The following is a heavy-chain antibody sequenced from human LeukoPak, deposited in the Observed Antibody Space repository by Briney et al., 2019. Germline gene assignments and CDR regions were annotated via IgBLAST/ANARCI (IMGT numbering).Heavy chain of an antibody. V-gene: IGHV4-39*01. J-gene: IGHJ3*02. CDR3: ARPNWNFVLYAFDI. CDR1: GGSISSSSYY. Sequence: KPSETLSHTCTVSGGSISSSSYYWGWIRQPPGKGLEWIGSIYYSGSTYYNPSLKSRVTISVDTSKNQFSLKLSSVTAADTAVYYCARPNWNFVLYAFDIWGQGTMVTVSS. D-gene: IGHD1-7*01. CDR2: IYYSGST.